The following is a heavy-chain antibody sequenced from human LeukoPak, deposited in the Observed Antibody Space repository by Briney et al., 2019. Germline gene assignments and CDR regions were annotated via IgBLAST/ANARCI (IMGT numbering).Heavy chain of an antibody. Sequence: PSETLSLTCTVSGGSISSGGYYWSWIRQPPGKGLEWIGYIYHSGSTYYNPSLKGRVTISVDRSKNQFSLKLSSVTAADTAVYYCARATYYDAVTGYYPFDYWGQGTLVTVSS. CDR3: ARATYYDAVTGYYPFDY. D-gene: IGHD3-9*01. V-gene: IGHV4-30-2*01. CDR2: IYHSGST. CDR1: GGSISSGGYY. J-gene: IGHJ4*02.